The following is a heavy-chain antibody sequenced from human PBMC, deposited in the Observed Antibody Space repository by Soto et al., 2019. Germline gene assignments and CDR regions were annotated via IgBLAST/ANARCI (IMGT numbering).Heavy chain of an antibody. CDR3: AKDAISMVRGVNNWFDP. Sequence: QPGGSLRLSCAASGFTFSSYAMTWVRQAPGKGLEWASGISGGGGVSTYYADSVKGRFTISRDNSMNTLYLQMNRLRAEDTAVYYCAKDAISMVRGVNNWFDPWGQGTLVTVSS. J-gene: IGHJ5*02. V-gene: IGHV3-23*01. CDR2: ISGGGGVST. CDR1: GFTFSSYA. D-gene: IGHD3-10*01.